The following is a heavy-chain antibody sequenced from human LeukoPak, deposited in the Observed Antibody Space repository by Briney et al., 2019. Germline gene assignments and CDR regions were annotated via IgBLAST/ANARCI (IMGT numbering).Heavy chain of an antibody. Sequence: SETLSLTCTVSGGSISSYYWSWIRQPPGKGLEWIGYIYYSGSTNYNPSLKSRVTISVDTSKNQFSLKLSSVTAADTAVYYCARGEYYYYGMDVWGQGTTVTVSS. V-gene: IGHV4-59*01. CDR2: IYYSGST. CDR3: ARGEYYYYGMDV. J-gene: IGHJ6*02. CDR1: GGSISSYY.